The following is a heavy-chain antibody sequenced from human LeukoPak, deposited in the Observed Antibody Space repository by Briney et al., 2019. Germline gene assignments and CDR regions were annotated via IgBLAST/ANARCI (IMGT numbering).Heavy chain of an antibody. V-gene: IGHV4-34*01. D-gene: IGHD6-19*01. CDR2: INHSGST. CDR3: ARSGPWLAGGYFDL. Sequence: SETLSLTCAVYGGSFSGYYWSWIRQPPGKGLEWIGEINHSGSTNYNPSLKSRVTISVDTSKNQFSLKLSSVTAADTAVYYCARSGPWLAGGYFDLWGRGTLVTDSS. J-gene: IGHJ2*01. CDR1: GGSFSGYY.